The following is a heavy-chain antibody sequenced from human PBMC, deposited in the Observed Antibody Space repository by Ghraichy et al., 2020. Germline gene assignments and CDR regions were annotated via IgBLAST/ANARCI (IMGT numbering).Heavy chain of an antibody. CDR3: ARHGDDFWSGYYLIGAIHNWFDP. CDR2: IYYSGST. J-gene: IGHJ5*02. D-gene: IGHD3-3*01. V-gene: IGHV4-59*08. CDR1: GGSISSYY. Sequence: SETLSLTCTVSGGSISSYYWSWIRQPPGKGLEWIGYIYYSGSTNYNPSLKSRVTISVDTSKNQFSLKLSSVTAADTAVYYCARHGDDFWSGYYLIGAIHNWFDPWGQGTLVTVSS.